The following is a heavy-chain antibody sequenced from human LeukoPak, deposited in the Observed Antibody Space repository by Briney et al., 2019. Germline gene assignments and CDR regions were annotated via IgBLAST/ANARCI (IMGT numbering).Heavy chain of an antibody. CDR1: GFVVSRDN. V-gene: IGHV3-48*04. CDR2: ISETI. J-gene: IGHJ4*02. D-gene: IGHD3-16*01. Sequence: GGSLRLSCIASGFVVSRDNMNWVRQAPGKGLEWVAHISETIYYADSVQGRFTISRDNAKNSLYLQMSNLRVDDTAMYYCVREVGRPKTFYFDSWGRGTPVTVSS. CDR3: VREVGRPKTFYFDS.